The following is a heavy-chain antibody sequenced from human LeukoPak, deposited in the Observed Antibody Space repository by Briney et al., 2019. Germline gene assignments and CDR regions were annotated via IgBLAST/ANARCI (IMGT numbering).Heavy chain of an antibody. V-gene: IGHV4-59*01. Sequence: SETLSLTCTVSGGSISEDYWSWIRQPPGMGLEWIGYVSHSDFNKSNGDITNYNPSLESRITTSRDTSKNQFSLKLSSMTAADTAVYYCATTAAAGTRLAWFDPWGQGTLVTVSS. D-gene: IGHD6-13*01. CDR1: GGSISEDY. J-gene: IGHJ5*02. CDR2: VSHSDFNKSNGDIT. CDR3: ATTAAAGTRLAWFDP.